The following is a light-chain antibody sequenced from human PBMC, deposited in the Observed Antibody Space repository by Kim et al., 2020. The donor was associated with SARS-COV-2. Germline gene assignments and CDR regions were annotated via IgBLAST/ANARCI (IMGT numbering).Light chain of an antibody. Sequence: ASVGDRVTITCRASQSINIWLAWHQQKPGKAPNLLIYLASNLQSGAPSRFSGSRSGTDFSLTISNLQPEDFATYYCQQSYNVPLTFGGGTKVDIK. CDR1: QSINIW. V-gene: IGKV1-39*01. CDR3: QQSYNVPLT. J-gene: IGKJ4*01. CDR2: LAS.